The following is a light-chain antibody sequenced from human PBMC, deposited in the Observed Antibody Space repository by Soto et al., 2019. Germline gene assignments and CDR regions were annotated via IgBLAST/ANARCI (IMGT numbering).Light chain of an antibody. Sequence: SYELTQPPSVSVSPGQTASITCSGDKLGDEYASWYQQKPGQSPVLVIYQDSKRPSGIPERFSGSNSGNTATLIISGTQAMDEADYYCQAWDGTTAVFGGGTKVTVL. J-gene: IGLJ2*01. CDR3: QAWDGTTAV. CDR2: QDS. V-gene: IGLV3-1*01. CDR1: KLGDEY.